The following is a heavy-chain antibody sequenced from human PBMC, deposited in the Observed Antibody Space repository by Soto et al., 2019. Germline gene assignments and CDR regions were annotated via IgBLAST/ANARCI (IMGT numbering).Heavy chain of an antibody. CDR3: ARDPTSDYSRNYYYGMDV. V-gene: IGHV1-46*01. D-gene: IGHD4-4*01. Sequence: ASVKVSCKASGYTITSYYMHWVRQAPGQGLEWMGIINPSGGSTSYAQKFQGRVTMTRDTSTSTVYMELSSLRSEDTAVYYCARDPTSDYSRNYYYGMDVWGQGTTVTVSS. J-gene: IGHJ6*02. CDR2: INPSGGST. CDR1: GYTITSYY.